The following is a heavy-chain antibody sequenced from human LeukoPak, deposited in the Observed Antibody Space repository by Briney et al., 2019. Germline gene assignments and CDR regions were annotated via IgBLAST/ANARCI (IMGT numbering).Heavy chain of an antibody. Sequence: GGSLRLPCAASGFTFSRYWMSWVRQAPGKGLEWVANIKEDGSEIYYVDSVKGRFTISRDNAKNSLYLQMSSLRAEDTAVYYCARGQTWGQGTLVIVSS. CDR2: IKEDGSEI. V-gene: IGHV3-7*01. J-gene: IGHJ4*02. CDR3: ARGQT. CDR1: GFTFSRYW.